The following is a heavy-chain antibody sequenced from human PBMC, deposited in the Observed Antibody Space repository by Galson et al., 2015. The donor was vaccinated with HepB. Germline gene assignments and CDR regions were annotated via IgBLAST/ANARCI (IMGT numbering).Heavy chain of an antibody. V-gene: IGHV3-30*18. Sequence: ALRLPCAASGFTFSSYGMHWCRPAGGQGLEWEAVISYDGSNKYYADSVKGRFTISRDNSKNTLYLQMNSLRAEDTAVYYCAKGGGYFDYWGQGTLVTVSS. D-gene: IGHD5-12*01. CDR3: AKGGGYFDY. CDR2: ISYDGSNK. CDR1: GFTFSSYG. J-gene: IGHJ4*02.